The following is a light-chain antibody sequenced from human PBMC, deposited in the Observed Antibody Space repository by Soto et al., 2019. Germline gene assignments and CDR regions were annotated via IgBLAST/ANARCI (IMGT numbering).Light chain of an antibody. V-gene: IGLV2-14*03. CDR2: DVT. J-gene: IGLJ1*01. CDR3: SSYTTCSTLYV. Sequence: QSALTQPASVSGSPGQSITISCTGTSSDVGAYNYVSWYQQYPGKAPKYIIYDVTNRPSGVSYRFSGSKSGNTASLTISGLQAEDEADYYCSSYTTCSTLYVFGTGTKVTVL. CDR1: SSDVGAYNY.